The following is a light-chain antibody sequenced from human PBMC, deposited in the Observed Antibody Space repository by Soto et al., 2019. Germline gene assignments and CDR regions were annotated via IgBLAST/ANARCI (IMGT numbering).Light chain of an antibody. V-gene: IGLV2-14*01. CDR2: NVR. CDR1: SSDVGGYDY. J-gene: IGLJ2*01. CDR3: SSYISSSTVV. Sequence: QSALTQPASVSGSPGQSITISCTGTSSDVGGYDYVSWYQQHPGKAPKLMIYNVRNRPSGVSNRFSGSKAGNTASLTISGLPSEDEAAYSCSSYISSSTVVFGGGTKLTVL.